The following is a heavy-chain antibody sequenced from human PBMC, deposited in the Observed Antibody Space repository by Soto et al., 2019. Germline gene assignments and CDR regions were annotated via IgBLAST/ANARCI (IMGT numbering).Heavy chain of an antibody. CDR3: TTDWESGYGMDF. Sequence: EVQLVESGGGLVKPGGSLRLSCAASGFTFSNAWMSWVRQAPGKGLEWVGRIKSKTDGGTTDYAAPVKGRFTIPRDDSKNTLYLQMNSLKTEDTAVYYCTTDWESGYGMDFWGQGTTVTVSS. D-gene: IGHD1-26*01. V-gene: IGHV3-15*01. CDR1: GFTFSNAW. J-gene: IGHJ6*02. CDR2: IKSKTDGGTT.